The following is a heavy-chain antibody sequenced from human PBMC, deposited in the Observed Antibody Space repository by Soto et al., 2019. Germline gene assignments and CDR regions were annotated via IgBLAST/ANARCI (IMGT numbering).Heavy chain of an antibody. CDR3: ASIIAACGDEYFHL. D-gene: IGHD6-13*01. CDR2: IYHSGST. CDR1: GDSINSGGHS. Sequence: QLQLQESGSGLVKPSQTLALTCTVSGDSINSGGHSWNWSRQPPGKGLEWIGYIYHSGSTDYNTSLKRRVTISLGRPNNQFFLRLTCVPAADTAMHYCASIIAACGDEYFHLWGQGTLVTVSS. V-gene: IGHV4-30-2*01. J-gene: IGHJ1*01.